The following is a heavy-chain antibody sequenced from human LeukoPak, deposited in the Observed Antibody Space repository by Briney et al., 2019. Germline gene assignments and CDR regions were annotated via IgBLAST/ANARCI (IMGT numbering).Heavy chain of an antibody. CDR2: MHSVGTT. J-gene: IGHJ6*04. CDR3: ARDGSSGRGYYYYYGMDV. D-gene: IGHD1-26*01. CDR1: GFTFSSYA. Sequence: PEGSLRLSCAASGFTFSSYAMSWVRQAPGKGLEWVSIMHSVGTTYYADSVKGRFTFSRDNSKNTLYLQMNNLRAEDTAVYYCARDGSSGRGYYYYYGMDVWGEGTTVTVSS. V-gene: IGHV3-53*01.